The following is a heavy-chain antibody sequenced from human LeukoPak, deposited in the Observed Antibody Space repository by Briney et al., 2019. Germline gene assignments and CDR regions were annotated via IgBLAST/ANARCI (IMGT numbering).Heavy chain of an antibody. CDR1: SFAFSSYS. J-gene: IGHJ4*02. CDR2: ISSRGTIT. V-gene: IGHV3-30*04. D-gene: IGHD5-12*01. CDR3: ARDVDIADAIYFDY. Sequence: GGSLRLSCAASSFAFSSYSMHWVRQAPGKGLEWVAVISSRGTITYYADSVKGRVTISRDNSENTLYLQMNSLRAEDTAVYYCARDVDIADAIYFDYWGQGTLVSVSS.